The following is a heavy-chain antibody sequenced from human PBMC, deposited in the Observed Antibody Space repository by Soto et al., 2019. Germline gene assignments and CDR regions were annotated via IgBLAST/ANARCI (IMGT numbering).Heavy chain of an antibody. Sequence: QVPLVQSGAEVKKPGASVKVSCKASGYTFTSYGISWVRQAPGQGLEWMGWISANNGNTNYVQKLQGRVTMTTDTSTSTGYMELRSLRSDDTAVYYCARDRGSYALDYWGQGTLVTVSS. CDR3: ARDRGSYALDY. V-gene: IGHV1-18*01. D-gene: IGHD1-26*01. J-gene: IGHJ4*02. CDR2: ISANNGNT. CDR1: GYTFTSYG.